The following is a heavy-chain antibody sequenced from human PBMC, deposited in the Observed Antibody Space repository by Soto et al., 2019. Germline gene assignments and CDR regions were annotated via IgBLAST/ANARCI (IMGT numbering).Heavy chain of an antibody. CDR2: IYHSGST. Sequence: SETLSLTCAVSGGSISTSNWWSWVRQPPGKGLEWIGEIYHSGSTNYNPSLKSRVTISVDKSKNQFSLKLSSVTAADTAVYYFSRAYSSSSYYFDYWGQGTLVTVAS. V-gene: IGHV4-4*02. D-gene: IGHD6-13*01. CDR1: GGSISTSNW. CDR3: SRAYSSSSYYFDY. J-gene: IGHJ4*02.